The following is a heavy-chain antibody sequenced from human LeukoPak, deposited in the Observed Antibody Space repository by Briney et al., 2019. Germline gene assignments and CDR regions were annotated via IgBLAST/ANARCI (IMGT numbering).Heavy chain of an antibody. CDR2: IYTSGSA. J-gene: IGHJ6*03. CDR3: ARAFWSGSCLECYYMDV. V-gene: IGHV4-61*02. CDR1: GGSISSGSYY. Sequence: SETLSLTCTVSGGSISSGSYYWSWIRQPAGKGLEWIGRIYTSGSANYNPSLKSRVTISVDTSKNQFSLKLSSVIAADTAVYYCARAFWSGSCLECYYMDVWGKGTTVTISS. D-gene: IGHD2-15*01.